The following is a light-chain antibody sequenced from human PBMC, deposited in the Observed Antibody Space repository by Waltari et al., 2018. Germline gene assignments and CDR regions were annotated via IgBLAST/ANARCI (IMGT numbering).Light chain of an antibody. CDR2: DDS. CDR3: QVWDGSSDHRV. V-gene: IGLV3-21*04. Sequence: SYVLTQPPSVSVAPRKTARITCGGDNIGSKSVHWYQRKPGQAPVLVIYDDSDRPSGIPERFSGSNSGNTATLTISGVEAGDEADYSCQVWDGSSDHRVFGGGTKVTVL. J-gene: IGLJ3*02. CDR1: NIGSKS.